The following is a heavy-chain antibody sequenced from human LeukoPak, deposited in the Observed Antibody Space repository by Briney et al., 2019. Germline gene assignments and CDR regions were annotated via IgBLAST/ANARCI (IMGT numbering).Heavy chain of an antibody. J-gene: IGHJ6*03. CDR3: ARSEIAGYYMDV. Sequence: TGGSLRLSRAASGFTFSSYAMHWVRQAPGKGLEYVSAISSNGGSTYYANSVKGRFTISRDNSKNTLYLQMGSLRAEDMAVYYCARSEIAGYYMDVWGKGTTVTVSS. V-gene: IGHV3-64*01. CDR2: ISSNGGST. CDR1: GFTFSSYA. D-gene: IGHD5-24*01.